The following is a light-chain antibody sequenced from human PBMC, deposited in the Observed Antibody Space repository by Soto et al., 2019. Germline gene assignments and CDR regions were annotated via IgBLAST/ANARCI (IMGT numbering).Light chain of an antibody. Sequence: QSALTQPASVCGSPGQSITISCTGTSSDVGGYNYVSWYQQHPGKAPKLMIYDVSSRPSGVSNRFSGSKSGNTASLTISGLLSEDEADYYCTSYTTNKTPLFGGGTKLTVL. CDR2: DVS. CDR3: TSYTTNKTPL. CDR1: SSDVGGYNY. V-gene: IGLV2-14*03. J-gene: IGLJ2*01.